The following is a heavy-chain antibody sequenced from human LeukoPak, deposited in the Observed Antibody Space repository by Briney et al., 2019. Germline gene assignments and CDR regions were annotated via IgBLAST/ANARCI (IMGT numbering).Heavy chain of an antibody. V-gene: IGHV4-34*01. Sequence: PSDTLSLTCAVNGGSFSRYYWSWIRQPPGKGLEWIGEINHRGSTNYNPSLKSRVTISVDTSKNQFSLKLNAVTAADTAIYYCARGNMWDYRRYYYYMDVWGKGTTVTVCS. D-gene: IGHD4-11*01. CDR3: ARGNMWDYRRYYYYMDV. CDR1: GGSFSRYY. CDR2: INHRGST. J-gene: IGHJ6*03.